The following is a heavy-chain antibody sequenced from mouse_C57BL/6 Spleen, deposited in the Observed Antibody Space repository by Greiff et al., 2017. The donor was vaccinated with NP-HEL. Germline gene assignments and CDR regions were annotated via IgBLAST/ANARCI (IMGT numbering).Heavy chain of an antibody. CDR2: IYPGSGNT. V-gene: IGHV1-76*01. J-gene: IGHJ4*01. D-gene: IGHD1-1*01. Sequence: VQLQQSGAELVRPGASVKLSCKASGYTFTDYYINWVKQRPGQGLEWIARIYPGSGNTYYNEKFKGKVTLTAEKSSSTAYMQLSSLTSEDTAVYFCERSEYYGRSRHYYAMDYWGQGTSVTVSS. CDR3: ERSEYYGRSRHYYAMDY. CDR1: GYTFTDYY.